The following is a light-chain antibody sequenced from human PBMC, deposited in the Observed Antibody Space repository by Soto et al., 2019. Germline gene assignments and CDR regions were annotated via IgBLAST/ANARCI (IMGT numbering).Light chain of an antibody. CDR1: SGSVSTNYY. CDR3: VLYMGSGIWV. CDR2: STN. V-gene: IGLV8-61*01. Sequence: QTVVTQEPSFSVSPGGTVTLTCGLTSGSVSTNYYPSWYQQTPGQAPRTLIYSTNTRSSGVPDRFSGSILGNKAALTITGAQADDGSDYYCVLYMGSGIWVFGGGTKVTVL. J-gene: IGLJ3*02.